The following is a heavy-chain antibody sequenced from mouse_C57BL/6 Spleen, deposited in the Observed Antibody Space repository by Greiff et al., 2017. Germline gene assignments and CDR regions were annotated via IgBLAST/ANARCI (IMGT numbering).Heavy chain of an antibody. J-gene: IGHJ4*01. V-gene: IGHV1-19*01. CDR3: ARSDDGYYVDAMDY. CDR1: GYTFTDYY. CDR2: INPYNGGT. Sequence: VQLQQSGPVLVKPGASVKMSCKASGYTFTDYYMNWVKQSHGKSLEWIGVINPYNGGTSYNQKFKGKATLTVDKSSSTAYMELNSLTSEDSAVYYCARSDDGYYVDAMDYWGQGTSGTVSS. D-gene: IGHD2-3*01.